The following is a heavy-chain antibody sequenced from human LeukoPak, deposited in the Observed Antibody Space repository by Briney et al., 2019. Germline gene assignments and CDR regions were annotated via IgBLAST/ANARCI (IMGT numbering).Heavy chain of an antibody. CDR2: ISGSGGST. CDR1: GFTFSSYA. CDR3: AKEEMGYCSSTSCLGAFDI. J-gene: IGHJ3*02. Sequence: GGSLRLSCAASGFTFSSYAMTWVRQAPGKGLEWVSAISGSGGSTYYADSVKGRFTISRDNSKNTLYLQMNSLRAEDTAVYYCAKEEMGYCSSTSCLGAFDIWGQGTMVTVSS. V-gene: IGHV3-23*01. D-gene: IGHD2-2*01.